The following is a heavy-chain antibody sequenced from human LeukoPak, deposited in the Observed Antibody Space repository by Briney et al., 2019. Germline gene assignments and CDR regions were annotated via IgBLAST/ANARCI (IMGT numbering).Heavy chain of an antibody. CDR1: GGSISSYY. V-gene: IGHV4-59*01. CDR3: AREDYCSGGSCYSGYFQH. CDR2: IHYSGTT. J-gene: IGHJ1*01. D-gene: IGHD2-15*01. Sequence: SETLSLTCTVSGGSISSYYWRWIRQPPGKGLEWIGYIHYSGTTNYNPSLKSRVTISVDTSKNQFSLKLSSVTAADTAVYYCAREDYCSGGSCYSGYFQHWGQGTLVTVSS.